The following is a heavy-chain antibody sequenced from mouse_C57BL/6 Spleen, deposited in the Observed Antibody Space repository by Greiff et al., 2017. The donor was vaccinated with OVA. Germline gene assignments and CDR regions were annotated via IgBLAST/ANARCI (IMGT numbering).Heavy chain of an antibody. CDR2: ISYDGSN. J-gene: IGHJ1*03. Sequence: ESGPGLVKPSQSLSLTCSVTGYSITSGYYWNWIRQFPGNKLEWMGYISYDGSNNYNPSLKNRISITRDTSKNQFFLKLNSVTTEDTATYDCAREYYYGRSPRRYFDVWGTGTTVTVSS. D-gene: IGHD1-1*01. CDR3: AREYYYGRSPRRYFDV. V-gene: IGHV3-6*01. CDR1: GYSITSGYY.